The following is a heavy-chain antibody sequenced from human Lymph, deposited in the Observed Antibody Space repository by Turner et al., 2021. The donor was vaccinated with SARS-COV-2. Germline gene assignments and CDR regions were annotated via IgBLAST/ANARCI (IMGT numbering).Heavy chain of an antibody. J-gene: IGHJ4*02. D-gene: IGHD4-17*01. CDR1: GFTFSTYS. V-gene: IGHV3-21*01. CDR3: ARDIPTTADYFDY. CDR2: ISSSSSYI. Sequence: EVQLVASGGGSLKPGGSLRFSCAASGFTFSTYSMNWVRQAPGKGLEWISFISSSSSYIYYADSVKGRFTISRDNAKNSLYLQMNSLRAEDTAVYFCARDIPTTADYFDYWGQGTLVTVSS.